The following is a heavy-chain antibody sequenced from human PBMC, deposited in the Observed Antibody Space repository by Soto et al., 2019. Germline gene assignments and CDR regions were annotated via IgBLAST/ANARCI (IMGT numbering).Heavy chain of an antibody. D-gene: IGHD2-2*01. CDR1: GYSFSNYW. CDR3: GRLFCSTSTCDSWFDP. V-gene: IGHV5-51*01. J-gene: IGHJ5*02. CDR2: IYPGGSDT. Sequence: GESLKISCKTSGYSFSNYWVGWVRQMPGKGLEWIGIIYPGGSDTRYSPSFQGQVTISAVKSISTAYLQWSSLKASDTAMYYCGRLFCSTSTCDSWFDPWGQGTLVTVSS.